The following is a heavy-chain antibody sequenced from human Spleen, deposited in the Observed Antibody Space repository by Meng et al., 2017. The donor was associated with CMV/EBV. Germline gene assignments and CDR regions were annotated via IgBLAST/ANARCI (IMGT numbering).Heavy chain of an antibody. J-gene: IGHJ6*02. CDR2: ISWDGGST. CDR3: AKDADPTICSSTSCYNWYYYGMDV. D-gene: IGHD2-2*02. Sequence: GGSLRLSCAASGFTFDDYAMHWVRQAPGKGLEWVSLISWDGGSTYYADSVKGRFTISRDNSKNSLYLQMNSLRAEDTALYYCAKDADPTICSSTSCYNWYYYGMDVWGQGTTVTVSS. CDR1: GFTFDDYA. V-gene: IGHV3-43D*03.